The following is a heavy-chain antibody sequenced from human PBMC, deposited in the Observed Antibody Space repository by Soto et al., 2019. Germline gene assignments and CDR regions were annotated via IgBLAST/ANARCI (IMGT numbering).Heavy chain of an antibody. J-gene: IGHJ4*02. V-gene: IGHV3-9*01. CDR1: GFTFDDYA. CDR3: AKGGGV. D-gene: IGHD3-16*01. CDR2: ISWDSGTI. Sequence: PGGSLRLSCTTSGFTFDDYAMHWVRQAPGKGLEWVSGISWDSGTIAYADSVKGRFTISRDNAKDSLYLQMNSLRPEDTAFYYCAKGGGVWVQGTLVTVSS.